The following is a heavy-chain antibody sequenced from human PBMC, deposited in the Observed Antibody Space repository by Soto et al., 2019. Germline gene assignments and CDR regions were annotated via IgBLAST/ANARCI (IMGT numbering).Heavy chain of an antibody. CDR2: ISYDGSHK. J-gene: IGHJ5*02. CDR1: GFTFSNYG. V-gene: IGHV3-30*18. CDR3: AKDVQPTVGPPWLYNWFDP. D-gene: IGHD4-17*01. Sequence: PGGSLRLFCAASGFTFSNYGMHWVRQAPGKGLEWVAVISYDGSHKYYEDSVKGRFNLSRDNSKNTLYLQMNSLRAEDTAAYYCAKDVQPTVGPPWLYNWFDPWGLGTMVTVSS.